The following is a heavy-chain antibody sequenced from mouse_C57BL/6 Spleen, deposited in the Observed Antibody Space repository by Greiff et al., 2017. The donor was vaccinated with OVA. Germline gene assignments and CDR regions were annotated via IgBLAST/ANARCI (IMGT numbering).Heavy chain of an antibody. V-gene: IGHV1-55*01. J-gene: IGHJ2*01. CDR2: IYPGSGST. CDR1: GYTFTSYW. CDR3: AREGGSTVVDYFDY. Sequence: VQLQQPGAELVKPGASVKMSCKASGYTFTSYWITWVKQRPGQGLEWIGDIYPGSGSTNYNEKFKSKATLTVDTSSSTAYMQLSSLTSEDSAVYYGAREGGSTVVDYFDYWGQGTTLTVSS. D-gene: IGHD1-1*01.